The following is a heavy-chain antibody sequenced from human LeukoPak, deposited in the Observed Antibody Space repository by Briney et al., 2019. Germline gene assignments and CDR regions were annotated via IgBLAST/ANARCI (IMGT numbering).Heavy chain of an antibody. Sequence: GGSLRLSCAASGFTFSSYAMSWVRQAPGKALEWVSIIYSDGKTLYTKSVKGRFTFSRDKSKNTFYLQMNSLRAEDTAVYFCTYGDYPLTYWGQGTLVTASS. D-gene: IGHD4-17*01. V-gene: IGHV3-66*01. J-gene: IGHJ4*02. CDR2: IYSDGKT. CDR3: TYGDYPLTY. CDR1: GFTFSSYA.